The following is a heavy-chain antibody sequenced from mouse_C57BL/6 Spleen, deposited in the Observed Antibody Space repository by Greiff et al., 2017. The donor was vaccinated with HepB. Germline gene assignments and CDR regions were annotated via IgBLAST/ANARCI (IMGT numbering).Heavy chain of an antibody. Sequence: QVQLQQSGAELVRPGSSVKLSCKASGYTFTSYWMHWVKQRPIQGLEWIGNIDPSDSETHYNQKFKDKATLTVDKSSSTDYMKLSSLTSEDSAVYYCARLDYHFDYWGQGTTLTVSS. V-gene: IGHV1-52*01. CDR2: IDPSDSET. CDR3: ARLDYHFDY. D-gene: IGHD2-4*01. J-gene: IGHJ2*01. CDR1: GYTFTSYW.